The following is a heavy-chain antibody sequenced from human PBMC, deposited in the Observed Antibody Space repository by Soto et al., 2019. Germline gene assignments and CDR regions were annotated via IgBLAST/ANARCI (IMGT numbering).Heavy chain of an antibody. V-gene: IGHV3-23*01. CDR2: IGGSGSGT. Sequence: PGGSLRLSCAASGFTFSRSAMNWVRQAPGKGLEWVSAIGGSGSGTYYADSVKGRFTISRDNSKSTLYLQMNSLRAEDTAVYYCAKDRERIATRSIDYWGQGTLVTVSS. CDR3: AKDRERIATRSIDY. D-gene: IGHD6-6*01. CDR1: GFTFSRSA. J-gene: IGHJ4*02.